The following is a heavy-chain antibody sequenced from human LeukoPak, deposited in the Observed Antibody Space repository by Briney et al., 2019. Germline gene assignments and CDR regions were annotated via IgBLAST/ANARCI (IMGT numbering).Heavy chain of an antibody. D-gene: IGHD2-2*01. CDR2: IIPIFGTA. CDR3: ARDRRNLYCSSTSCFNNWFDP. V-gene: IGHV1-69*13. CDR1: GGTFSSYA. Sequence: SVKVSCKASGGTFSSYAISWVRQAPGQGLEWMGGIIPIFGTANYAQKFQGRVTITADESTSTAYMELSSLRSEDTAVYYCARDRRNLYCSSTSCFNNWFDPWGQGTLVTVSS. J-gene: IGHJ5*02.